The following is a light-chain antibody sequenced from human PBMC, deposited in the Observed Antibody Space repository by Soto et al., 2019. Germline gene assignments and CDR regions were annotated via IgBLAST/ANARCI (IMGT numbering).Light chain of an antibody. J-gene: IGKJ1*01. CDR3: QQYGGSPRT. Sequence: EIVLTQSPGTLSLSPGERASLSCTASQSVGESLAWYQQKPGQSPRLLIYGASSRATGIPDRFSGSGSGTDFTLTITRLEPEDFAVYYCQQYGGSPRTFGRGTKVDIK. CDR2: GAS. CDR1: QSVGES. V-gene: IGKV3-20*01.